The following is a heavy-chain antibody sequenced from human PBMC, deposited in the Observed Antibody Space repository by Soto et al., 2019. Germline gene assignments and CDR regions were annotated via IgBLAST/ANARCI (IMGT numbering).Heavy chain of an antibody. CDR2: IYWDDDK. J-gene: IGHJ4*02. Sequence: GPTLVNPTQTLTLTCSFSGFSLSTTRVGVGWIRQPPGEALEWLALIYWDDDKRYSPSLKTRLTITKDSPKNRVVLTMSDMDPVDTATYYCAHIVVDGLGYYFDYWGQGTLVTVSS. V-gene: IGHV2-5*02. CDR1: GFSLSTTRVG. CDR3: AHIVVDGLGYYFDY. D-gene: IGHD6-19*01.